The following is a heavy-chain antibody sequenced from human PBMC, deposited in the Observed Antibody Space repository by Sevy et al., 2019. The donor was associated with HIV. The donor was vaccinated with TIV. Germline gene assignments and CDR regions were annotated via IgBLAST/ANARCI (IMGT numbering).Heavy chain of an antibody. D-gene: IGHD3-10*01. CDR2: ISGSGITT. CDR3: ARVAGSGTYYSGDFDY. CDR1: GFSFSSYA. Sequence: EGSLRLSCAASGFSFSSYAMSWVRQAPGKGLEWVSGISGSGITTYYADSVKGRFTISRDNSKNTLHLQMNSLRAEDTAVYYCARVAGSGTYYSGDFDYWGQGTLVTVSS. J-gene: IGHJ4*02. V-gene: IGHV3-23*01.